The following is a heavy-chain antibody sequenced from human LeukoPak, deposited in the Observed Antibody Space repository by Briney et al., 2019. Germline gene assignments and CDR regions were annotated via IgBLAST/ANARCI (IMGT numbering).Heavy chain of an antibody. Sequence: GGSLRLSCAASGFTFSDHYMDWVRQAPGKGLEWVGRTRNKANSYTTEYAASVKGRITISRDDSKNSLYLQMNSLKTEDTAVYYCARVRRYYGSGHQNSYYYYYGMDVWGQGTTVTVSS. D-gene: IGHD3-10*01. CDR1: GFTFSDHY. CDR2: TRNKANSYTT. J-gene: IGHJ6*02. CDR3: ARVRRYYGSGHQNSYYYYYGMDV. V-gene: IGHV3-72*01.